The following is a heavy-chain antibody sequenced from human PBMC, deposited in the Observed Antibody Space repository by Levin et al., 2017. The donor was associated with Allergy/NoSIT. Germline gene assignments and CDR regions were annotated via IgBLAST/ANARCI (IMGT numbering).Heavy chain of an antibody. CDR1: GYTFTSYD. CDR2: MNPNSGNT. D-gene: IGHD2-15*01. V-gene: IGHV1-8*01. CDR3: ARAQYAGSPYSFDP. J-gene: IGHJ5*02. Sequence: ASVKVSCKASGYTFTSYDINWVRQATGQGLEWMGWMNPNSGNTGYAQKFQGRVTMTRNTSISTSYMELSGLRSEDTAIYYCARAQYAGSPYSFDPWGQGTLVTVSS.